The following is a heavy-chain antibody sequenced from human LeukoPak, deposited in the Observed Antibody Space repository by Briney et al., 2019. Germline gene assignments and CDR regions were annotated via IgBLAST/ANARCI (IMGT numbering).Heavy chain of an antibody. CDR2: MNPNSGNT. CDR3: ARGRRGWLLSSLYYFDY. D-gene: IGHD3-9*01. J-gene: IGHJ4*02. Sequence: GASVKVSCKASGYTFTSYDINWVRQATGQGLEWMGWMNPNSGNTGYAQKFQGRVTMTRNTSISTAYMELSSLRSEDTAVYYCARGRRGWLLSSLYYFDYWGQGTLVTVSS. V-gene: IGHV1-8*01. CDR1: GYTFTSYD.